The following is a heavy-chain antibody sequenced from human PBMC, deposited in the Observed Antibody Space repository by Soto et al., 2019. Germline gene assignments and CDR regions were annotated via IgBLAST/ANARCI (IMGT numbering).Heavy chain of an antibody. CDR1: GYIFSGHV. CDR3: ERHTRGTRGFDQMDF. V-gene: IGHV1-2*02. CDR2: INPKSGDT. D-gene: IGHD2-2*01. J-gene: IGHJ6*02. Sequence: VASVKVSCKASGYIFSGHVIHWMRQAPGQGLEWMGWINPKSGDTGYAQKFQGRVTMTRDTSLDIVHMDLSGLTSDDAAVYYCERHTRGTRGFDQMDFWGQGTKVTVYS.